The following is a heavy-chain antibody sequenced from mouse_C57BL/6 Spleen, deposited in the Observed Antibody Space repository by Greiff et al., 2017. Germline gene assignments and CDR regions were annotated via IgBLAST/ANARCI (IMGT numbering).Heavy chain of an antibody. CDR3: ARYDYLSVYYAMDY. J-gene: IGHJ4*01. Sequence: VHVKQSGPELVKPGASVKISCKASGYSFTDYNMNWVKQSNGKSLEWIGVINPNYGTTSYNQKFKGKATLTVDQSSSTAYMQLNSLTSEDSAVYYCARYDYLSVYYAMDYWGQGTSVTVSS. CDR1: GYSFTDYN. CDR2: INPNYGTT. V-gene: IGHV1-39*01. D-gene: IGHD2-4*01.